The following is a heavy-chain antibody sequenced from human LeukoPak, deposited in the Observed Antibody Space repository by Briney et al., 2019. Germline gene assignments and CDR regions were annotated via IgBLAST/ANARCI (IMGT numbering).Heavy chain of an antibody. V-gene: IGHV1-18*01. CDR1: GYTFTSYD. J-gene: IGHJ4*02. CDR2: ISAYNGNT. D-gene: IGHD5-24*01. Sequence: ASVKVSCKASGYTFTSYDINWVRQATGQGLEWMGWISAYNGNTNYAQKLQGRVTMTTDTSTSTAYMELRSLRSDDTAVYYCARRLQWQYYFDYWGQGTLVTVSS. CDR3: ARRLQWQYYFDY.